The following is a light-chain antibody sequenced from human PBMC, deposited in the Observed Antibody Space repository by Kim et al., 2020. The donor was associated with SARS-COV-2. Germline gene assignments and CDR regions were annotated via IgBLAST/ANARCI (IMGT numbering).Light chain of an antibody. J-gene: IGLJ3*02. V-gene: IGLV3-19*01. Sequence: SSELTQDPTVSVALGQTVRITCQGDSLRSYYATWYQQMPGQAPVLVMYGKNSRPSGTPDRFSGSTSGNTASLTISGAQAEDEADYYCQSPDSSGNHRVFGGGTQLTVL. CDR3: QSPDSSGNHRV. CDR1: SLRSYY. CDR2: GKN.